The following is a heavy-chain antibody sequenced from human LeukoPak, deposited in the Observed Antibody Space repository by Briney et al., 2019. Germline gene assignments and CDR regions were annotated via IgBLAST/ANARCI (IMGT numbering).Heavy chain of an antibody. V-gene: IGHV3-30*04. Sequence: GGSLRLSCAASGFTFSSYAMHWVRQAPGKGLEGVAVISYDGSNKYYADSVKGRFTISRDNSKYTLYLQMNSLRAEDTAVYYCARVYDHGDFYYFDYWGQGTLVTVSS. CDR2: ISYDGSNK. CDR3: ARVYDHGDFYYFDY. CDR1: GFTFSSYA. D-gene: IGHD4-17*01. J-gene: IGHJ4*02.